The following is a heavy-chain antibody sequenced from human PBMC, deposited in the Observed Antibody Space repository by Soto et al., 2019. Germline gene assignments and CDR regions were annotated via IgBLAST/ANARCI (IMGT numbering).Heavy chain of an antibody. Sequence: ASVKVSCKASGYTFTSYDINWVRQATGQGLEWMGWMNPNSGNTGYAQKFQGRVTMTRNTSISTAYMELSSLRSEDTAVYYCARGHDYGGNADYRGQGTLVTVSS. CDR2: MNPNSGNT. V-gene: IGHV1-8*01. CDR3: ARGHDYGGNADY. CDR1: GYTFTSYD. J-gene: IGHJ4*02. D-gene: IGHD4-17*01.